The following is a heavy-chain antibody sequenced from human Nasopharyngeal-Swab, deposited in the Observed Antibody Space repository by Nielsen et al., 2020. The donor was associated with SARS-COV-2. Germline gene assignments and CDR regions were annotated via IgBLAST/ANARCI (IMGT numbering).Heavy chain of an antibody. CDR1: GFTVSSNY. J-gene: IGHJ4*02. CDR2: IYSGGST. V-gene: IGHV3-53*01. CDR3: AKAANSYGHFDC. Sequence: GESLKISCAASGFTVSSNYMSWVRQAPGKGLEWVSVIYSGGSTYYADSVKGRFTISRDNSKNTLYLQMNSLRAEDTAVYYCAKAANSYGHFDCWGQGTLVTVSS. D-gene: IGHD5-18*01.